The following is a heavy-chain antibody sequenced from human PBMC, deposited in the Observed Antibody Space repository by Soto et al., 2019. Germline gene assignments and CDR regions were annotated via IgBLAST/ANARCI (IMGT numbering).Heavy chain of an antibody. CDR2: VSPPFRTS. Sequence: QVQLVQSGAEVKKPGSSVKVSCKTSGVSLNNNAIGWVGQAPGHGLEWMGGVSPPFRTSNYARKFQGRISITADASTGTVNMELSSLTSEDTAQYYCARVLYYGSGSYSPYGMDVWGQGTTVTVSS. V-gene: IGHV1-69*01. J-gene: IGHJ6*02. CDR3: ARVLYYGSGSYSPYGMDV. CDR1: GVSLNNNA. D-gene: IGHD3-10*01.